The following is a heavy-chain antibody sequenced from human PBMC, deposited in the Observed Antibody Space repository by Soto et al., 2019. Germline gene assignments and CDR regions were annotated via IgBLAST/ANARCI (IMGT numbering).Heavy chain of an antibody. V-gene: IGHV3-11*01. CDR1: GFTFSDYY. D-gene: IGHD2-2*01. J-gene: IGHJ3*02. CDR2: ISSSGSTI. CDR3: APREYHGAFDI. Sequence: XGSLRLSCAASGFTFSDYYMSWIRQAPGKGLEWVSYISSSGSTIYYADSVKGRFTISRDNAKNSLYLQMNSLRAEDTAVYYCAPREYHGAFDIWGQGTMVTVSS.